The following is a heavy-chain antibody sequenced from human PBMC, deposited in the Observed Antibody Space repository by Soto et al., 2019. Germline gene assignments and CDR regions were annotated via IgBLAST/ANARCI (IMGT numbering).Heavy chain of an antibody. Sequence: GGSLRLSCAASGFTFDDYAMHWVRQAPGKGLEWVSGISWNSGSIGYADSVKGRFTISRDNAKNSLYLQMNSLRAEETALYYCAKDGSFSSSFYYLTYFDYWGQGTLVTVSS. D-gene: IGHD6-6*01. J-gene: IGHJ4*02. V-gene: IGHV3-9*01. CDR3: AKDGSFSSSFYYLTYFDY. CDR2: ISWNSGSI. CDR1: GFTFDDYA.